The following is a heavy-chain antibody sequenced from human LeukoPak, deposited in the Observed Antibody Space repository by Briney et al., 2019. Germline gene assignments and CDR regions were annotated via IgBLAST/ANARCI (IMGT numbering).Heavy chain of an antibody. CDR3: ARETYSSGWQSYYYYGMDV. V-gene: IGHV3-7*01. D-gene: IGHD6-19*01. Sequence: GGSLRLSCAASGFTFSNYWMHWVRQAPGKGLELVANIKQDGSEKYYVDSVKGRFTISRDNAKKSLYLQMNSLRAEDTAVYYCARETYSSGWQSYYYYGMDVWGQGTTVTVSS. CDR1: GFTFSNYW. J-gene: IGHJ6*02. CDR2: IKQDGSEK.